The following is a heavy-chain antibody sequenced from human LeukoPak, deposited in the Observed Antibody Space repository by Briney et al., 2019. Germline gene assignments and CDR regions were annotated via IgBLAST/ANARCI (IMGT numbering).Heavy chain of an antibody. CDR1: GYTLPELS. CDR3: ATGVSYYYYMDV. J-gene: IGHJ6*03. V-gene: IGHV1-24*01. D-gene: IGHD3-16*01. CDR2: FDPEDGET. Sequence: ASVKVSCMVSGYTLPELSMHWVGQAPGKGLEWMGGFDPEDGETIYAQRFQGRVTMTEDTSTDTAYIELSSLRSEDTAVYYCATGVSYYYYMDVGGKATTVTVS.